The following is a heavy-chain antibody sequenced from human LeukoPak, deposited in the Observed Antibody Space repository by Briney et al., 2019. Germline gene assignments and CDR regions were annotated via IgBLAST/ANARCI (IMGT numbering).Heavy chain of an antibody. Sequence: PSETLSLTCTVSGGSISSYYWSWIRQPPGKGLEWIGYIYYSGSTNYIPSLKSRVTISVDTSKNQFSLKLSSVTAADTAVYYCARAVNRWFDPWGQGTLVTVSS. J-gene: IGHJ5*02. CDR1: GGSISSYY. V-gene: IGHV4-59*01. CDR2: IYYSGST. CDR3: ARAVNRWFDP.